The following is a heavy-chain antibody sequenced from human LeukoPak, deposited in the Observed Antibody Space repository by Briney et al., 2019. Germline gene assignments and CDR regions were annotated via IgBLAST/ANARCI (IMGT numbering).Heavy chain of an antibody. D-gene: IGHD3-22*01. CDR2: IYYSGST. CDR1: GGSISSGDYY. V-gene: IGHV4-30-4*01. J-gene: IGHJ4*02. CDR3: ASLGGNYYDSSGLDY. Sequence: PSQTLSLTCTVSGGSISSGDYYWSWIRQPPGKGLEWIGYIYYSGSTYYNPSLKSRVTISVDTSKNQFSLKLSSVTAADTAVYYCASLGGNYYDSSGLDYWGQGTLVTVPS.